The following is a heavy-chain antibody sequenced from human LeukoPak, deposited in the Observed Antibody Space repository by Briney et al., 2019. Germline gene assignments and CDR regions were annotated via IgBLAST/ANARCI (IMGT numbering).Heavy chain of an antibody. CDR3: VKHVGSRWSNNRFDP. J-gene: IGHJ5*02. Sequence: AGGSLRLSCAASGFTFDSYAMSWVRQAPRKGLDWVSAVSRFGSTTYYAHSAKGRFTISRDNSNNTVYLQMNSLRVEDTALYYCVKHVGSRWSNNRFDPWGQGTLVTVS. V-gene: IGHV3-23*01. D-gene: IGHD6-13*01. CDR2: VSRFGSTT. CDR1: GFTFDSYA.